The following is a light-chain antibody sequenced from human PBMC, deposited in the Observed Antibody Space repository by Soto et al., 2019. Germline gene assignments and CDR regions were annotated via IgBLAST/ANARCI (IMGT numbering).Light chain of an antibody. Sequence: QSALTQPASVSGSPGQSITISCTGTSSYVGNYNLVSWYQQHSGKAPKLMIYEVSKRPSAVSNRFSGSKSGNTASLTISGLQAEDEADNYCCSYAGSSTTLIFGTETKLTVL. J-gene: IGLJ1*01. V-gene: IGLV2-23*02. CDR1: SSYVGNYNL. CDR3: CSYAGSSTTLI. CDR2: EVS.